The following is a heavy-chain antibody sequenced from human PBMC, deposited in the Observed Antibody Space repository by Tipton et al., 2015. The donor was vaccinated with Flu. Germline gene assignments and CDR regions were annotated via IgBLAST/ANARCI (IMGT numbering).Heavy chain of an antibody. V-gene: IGHV4-39*07. J-gene: IGHJ5*02. CDR3: ARRDYSNYVSDPKNWFDP. D-gene: IGHD4-11*01. CDR2: TFHSGNT. CDR1: GDSIRSSNYY. Sequence: GLVKPSETLSLTCGVSGDSIRSSNYYWGWIRQPPGKGLEWIGNTFHSGNTYLNPSLKSRVTISIDTSRNQFSLKLSSVTAADTAVYYCARRDYSNYVSDPKNWFDPWGQGNLVTVSS.